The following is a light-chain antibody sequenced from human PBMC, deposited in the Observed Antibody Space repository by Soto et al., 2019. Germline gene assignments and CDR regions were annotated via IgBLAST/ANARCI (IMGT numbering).Light chain of an antibody. CDR1: QSVSNW. CDR2: KAS. Sequence: DIQMTQSPSTLSAFVGDRVTITCRASQSVSNWLAWYQQKPGKAPRLLISKASTLESGVPSRFSGSGSGTEFTLSFSSLQPEDFATYYCQQYRSASTFGQGTKLEIK. J-gene: IGKJ2*02. V-gene: IGKV1-5*03. CDR3: QQYRSAST.